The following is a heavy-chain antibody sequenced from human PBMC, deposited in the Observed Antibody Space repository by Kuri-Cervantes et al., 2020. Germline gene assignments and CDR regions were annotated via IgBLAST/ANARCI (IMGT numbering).Heavy chain of an antibody. Sequence: SETLSLTCNVSGGSTGSYLCWSWIRQPPGKGLEWIGYSCNGGSTNYNPSLKSRLTISLDTSRNQFSLNLRFMTAADTAVYYCAKAPSYDSSGNTFLDHWGQGTPVTVSS. CDR2: SCNGGST. J-gene: IGHJ4*02. CDR1: GGSTGSYLC. V-gene: IGHV4-59*01. D-gene: IGHD3-22*01. CDR3: AKAPSYDSSGNTFLDH.